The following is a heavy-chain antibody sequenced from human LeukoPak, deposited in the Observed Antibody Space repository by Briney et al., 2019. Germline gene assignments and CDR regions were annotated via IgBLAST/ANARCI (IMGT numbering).Heavy chain of an antibody. CDR2: INHSGST. V-gene: IGHV4-34*01. J-gene: IGHJ5*02. Sequence: SETLSLTCAVYGGSFSGYYWSWIRQPPGKGLEWIGEINHSGSTNYNPSLKSRVTISVDTSKNQFSLKLSSVTAADTAVYYCARGSASNSGSGLRWFDPWGQGTLVTVSS. CDR1: GGSFSGYY. D-gene: IGHD5-12*01. CDR3: ARGSASNSGSGLRWFDP.